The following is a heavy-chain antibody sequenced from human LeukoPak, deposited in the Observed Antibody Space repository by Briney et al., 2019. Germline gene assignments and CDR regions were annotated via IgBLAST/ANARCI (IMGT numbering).Heavy chain of an antibody. CDR1: GFTVSSNY. CDR2: IYSGGST. CDR3: AKKKTDYSYPSSFDY. J-gene: IGHJ4*02. D-gene: IGHD4-11*01. Sequence: GGSLRLSCAASGFTVSSNYMSWVRQAPGKGLEWVSIIYSGGSTYYADSVKGRFTISRDNSKTTLYLQMNSLRAEDTAVYYCAKKKTDYSYPSSFDYWGQGTLVTVSS. V-gene: IGHV3-66*01.